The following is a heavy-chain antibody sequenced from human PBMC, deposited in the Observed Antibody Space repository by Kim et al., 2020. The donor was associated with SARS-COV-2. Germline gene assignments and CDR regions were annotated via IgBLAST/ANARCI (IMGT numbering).Heavy chain of an antibody. Sequence: SETLSLTCAVYGGSFSGYYWSWIRQPPGKGLEWIGEINHSGSTNYNPSLKSRVTISVDTSKNQFSLKLSSVTAADTAVYYCARGRGDSSGYLPHFDYWGQGTLVTVSS. V-gene: IGHV4-34*01. CDR3: ARGRGDSSGYLPHFDY. CDR1: GGSFSGYY. D-gene: IGHD3-22*01. CDR2: INHSGST. J-gene: IGHJ4*02.